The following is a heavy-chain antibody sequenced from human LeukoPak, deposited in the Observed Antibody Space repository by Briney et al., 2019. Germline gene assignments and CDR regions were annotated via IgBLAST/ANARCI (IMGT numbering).Heavy chain of an antibody. V-gene: IGHV3-30*18. D-gene: IGHD1-26*01. CDR1: GFTFSSYG. CDR2: ISYDGSNK. CDR3: ANLPWELSVSDY. J-gene: IGHJ4*02. Sequence: GGSLRLSCAASGFTFSSYGMHWVRQAPGKGLEWVAVISYDGSNKYYADSVKGRFTISRDNSKNTLYLQMNSLRAEDTAVYYCANLPWELSVSDYWGLGTLVTVSS.